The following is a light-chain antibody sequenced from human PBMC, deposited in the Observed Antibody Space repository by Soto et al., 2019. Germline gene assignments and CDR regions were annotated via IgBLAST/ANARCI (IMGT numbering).Light chain of an antibody. CDR2: DAS. CDR3: QQYGSSPLT. J-gene: IGKJ4*01. Sequence: EIVLTQSPDTLSLSPGERATLSCRASQSVRNNYLAWYQQQPGQAPRFLIYDASSRATGIPDRFSGSVSRTDFTLTISRLEPEDFAVYYCQQYGSSPLTFGGGTKVEIK. CDR1: QSVRNNY. V-gene: IGKV3-20*01.